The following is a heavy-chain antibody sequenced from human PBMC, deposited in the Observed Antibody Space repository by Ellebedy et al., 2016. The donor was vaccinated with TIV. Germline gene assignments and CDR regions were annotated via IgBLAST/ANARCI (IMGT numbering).Heavy chain of an antibody. CDR3: ARPGSSSWYWRLAFDI. Sequence: SETLSLTCTVSGGSISSSTYYWGWICQPPGKGLEWIGTIYNSGSTNYNPSLKSRLTISVDKSKNQFFLQLHSVTAADTAVYYCARPGSSSWYWRLAFDIWGQGTMVTVSS. CDR2: IYNSGST. V-gene: IGHV4-39*07. J-gene: IGHJ3*02. D-gene: IGHD6-13*01. CDR1: GGSISSSTYY.